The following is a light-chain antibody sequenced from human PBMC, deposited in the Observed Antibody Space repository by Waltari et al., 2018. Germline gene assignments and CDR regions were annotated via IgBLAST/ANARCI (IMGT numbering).Light chain of an antibody. V-gene: IGLV3-21*04. Sequence: SYVLTQSPSVSLAPGETATISCGGDNIGSQAVTWYQQRPGQAPVVVFSYPSDRPSGIPERFSGSVSGNTATLTITRVEVGDEADYFCQVWDRHSHHQVFGGGTKLAVL. J-gene: IGLJ2*01. CDR2: YPS. CDR1: NIGSQA. CDR3: QVWDRHSHHQV.